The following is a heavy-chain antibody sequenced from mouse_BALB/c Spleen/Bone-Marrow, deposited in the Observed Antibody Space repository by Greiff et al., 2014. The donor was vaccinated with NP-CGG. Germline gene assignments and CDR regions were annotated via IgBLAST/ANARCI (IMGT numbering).Heavy chain of an antibody. CDR3: ARQPLRGVDGIDD. CDR2: ISSGGSYT. CDR1: GFTFSSYG. V-gene: IGHV5-6*01. D-gene: IGHD2-12*01. J-gene: IGHJ4*01. Sequence: EVQLEESGGDLVKPGGSLKLSCAASGFTFSSYGMSWVRQTPDKRLEWVATISSGGSYTYYPDSVKGRFTISRDNAKNTLYLQMSSLKSEDTAMYYCARQPLRGVDGIDDWGQGTSVTVSS.